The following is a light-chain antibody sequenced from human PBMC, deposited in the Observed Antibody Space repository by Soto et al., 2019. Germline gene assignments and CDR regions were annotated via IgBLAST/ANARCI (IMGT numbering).Light chain of an antibody. CDR2: GAS. CDR3: QQLNSHPRT. CDR1: QAIYSY. V-gene: IGKV1-9*01. J-gene: IGKJ2*01. Sequence: DILLTQSPFFLSASVGDRVTISCRASQAIYSYLAWYQQKPGKAPKLLIFGASKLQSGVPSRFSGSGSGTEFTLTISSLQPEDFATYYCQQLNSHPRTFGQGTKLEIK.